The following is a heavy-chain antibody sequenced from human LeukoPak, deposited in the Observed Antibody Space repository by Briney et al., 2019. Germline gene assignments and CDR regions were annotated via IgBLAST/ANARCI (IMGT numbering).Heavy chain of an antibody. J-gene: IGHJ4*02. Sequence: PGGSLRLSCTASGFTFGDYAMSWVRQAPGKGLEWVSFIRSKAYGGTTEYAASVKGRFTISRDDSKSIAYLQMNSLKTEDTAVYYCTRGRIAVAANDYWGQGTLVTVSS. CDR2: IRSKAYGGTT. CDR3: TRGRIAVAANDY. CDR1: GFTFGDYA. V-gene: IGHV3-49*04. D-gene: IGHD6-19*01.